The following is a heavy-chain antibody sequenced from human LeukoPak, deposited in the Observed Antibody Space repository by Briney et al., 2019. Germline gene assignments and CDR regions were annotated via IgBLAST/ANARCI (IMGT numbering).Heavy chain of an antibody. Sequence: SGTLSLTCTVSGGSISSYYWSWIRQPPGKGLEWIGYIYYSGSTNYNPSLKSRVTISVDTSKNQFSLKLSSVTAADTAVYYCARASGRIAARRDVFDYWGQGTLVTVSS. CDR1: GGSISSYY. D-gene: IGHD6-6*01. CDR2: IYYSGST. CDR3: ARASGRIAARRDVFDY. V-gene: IGHV4-59*01. J-gene: IGHJ4*02.